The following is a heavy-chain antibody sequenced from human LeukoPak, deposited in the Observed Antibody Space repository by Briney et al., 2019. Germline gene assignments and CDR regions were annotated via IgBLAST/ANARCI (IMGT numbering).Heavy chain of an antibody. Sequence: GGSLRLSCAASGFTFSSYAMSWVRQAPGKGLEWVPAISGSGGSTYYADSVKGRFTISRDNSKNTLYLQMNSLRAEDTAVYYCAKDPSSSWYENWFDPWGQGTLVTVSS. CDR3: AKDPSSSWYENWFDP. D-gene: IGHD6-13*01. V-gene: IGHV3-23*01. CDR2: ISGSGGST. CDR1: GFTFSSYA. J-gene: IGHJ5*02.